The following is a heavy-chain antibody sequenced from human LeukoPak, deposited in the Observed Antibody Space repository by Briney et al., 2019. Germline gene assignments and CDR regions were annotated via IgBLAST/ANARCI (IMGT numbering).Heavy chain of an antibody. CDR3: ARDRPTLGGKENAFDI. V-gene: IGHV3-53*01. CDR2: IYSGGST. D-gene: IGHD3-16*01. J-gene: IGHJ3*02. Sequence: GGSLRLSCAASGFTVSSNYMSWVRQAPGKGLEWVSVIYSGGSTYYADSVKGRFTISRDNSKNTLYLQMNSLRAEDTAVYYCARDRPTLGGKENAFDIWGQGTMVTVSS. CDR1: GFTVSSNY.